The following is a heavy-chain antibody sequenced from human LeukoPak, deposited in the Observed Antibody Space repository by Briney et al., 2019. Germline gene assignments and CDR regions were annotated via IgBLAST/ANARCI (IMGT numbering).Heavy chain of an antibody. CDR1: GFTFSGDG. Sequence: PGGSLRLSCAASGFTFSGDGMHWVRQAPGKGLEWVAIISYDGSNKYYADSVQGRFTISRDNSKNTLYLQMNSLKAEDTAVYYWAKDLGGGIGCYDLWGRGTLVTVSS. CDR2: ISYDGSNK. CDR3: AKDLGGGIGCYDL. D-gene: IGHD6-19*01. J-gene: IGHJ2*01. V-gene: IGHV3-30*18.